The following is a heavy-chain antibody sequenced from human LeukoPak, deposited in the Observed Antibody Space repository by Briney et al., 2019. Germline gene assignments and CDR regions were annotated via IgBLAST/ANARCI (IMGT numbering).Heavy chain of an antibody. CDR2: IYYSGNT. D-gene: IGHD5-18*01. J-gene: IGHJ4*02. Sequence: SETLSLTCSVSGDSISTTAYYWAWIRQPPGKGLEWIGNIYYSGNTCHSPSLRSRVTISVDTSKNQFSLKPTSVTAAGTAVHYSSRLQYTYGSEFDHWGQGTLVTVSS. V-gene: IGHV4-39*01. CDR3: SRLQYTYGSEFDH. CDR1: GDSISTTAYY.